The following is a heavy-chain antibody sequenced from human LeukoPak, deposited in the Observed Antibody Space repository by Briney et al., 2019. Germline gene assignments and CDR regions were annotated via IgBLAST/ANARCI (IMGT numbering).Heavy chain of an antibody. D-gene: IGHD2-15*01. CDR1: GLTFSSYA. J-gene: IGHJ5*02. CDR3: ASRGSLPYNWFDP. Sequence: GGSLRLSCAASGLTFSSYAMSWVRQAPGKGLEWVSAISGSGGSTYYADSVKGRFTISRDNSKKTLYLQMNSLRAEDTAVYYCASRGSLPYNWFDPWGQGTLVTVSS. V-gene: IGHV3-23*01. CDR2: ISGSGGST.